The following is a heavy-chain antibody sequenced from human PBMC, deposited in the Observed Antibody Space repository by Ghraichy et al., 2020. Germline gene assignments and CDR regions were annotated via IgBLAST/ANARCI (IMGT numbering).Heavy chain of an antibody. CDR1: GVSFSSYS. CDR3: ARDASGSSKFTGFLDY. Sequence: SVKVSCKGSGVSFSSYSINWVRQAPGQGLEWMGGVIPALGTPKYAQRFQDKVTITADESTYTVYLEVSSLGSDDTAIYYCARDASGSSKFTGFLDYWGQGTLVTVSS. CDR2: VIPALGTP. D-gene: IGHD1-26*01. J-gene: IGHJ4*02. V-gene: IGHV1-69*13.